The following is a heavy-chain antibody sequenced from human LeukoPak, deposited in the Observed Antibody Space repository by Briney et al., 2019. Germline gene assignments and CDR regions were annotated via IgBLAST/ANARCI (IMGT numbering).Heavy chain of an antibody. J-gene: IGHJ6*02. V-gene: IGHV1-18*01. CDR1: GYTFTSYG. CDR2: ISAYNGNT. CDR3: ARNNIVVVPAANDYYYYYGMDV. D-gene: IGHD2-2*01. Sequence: ASVKVSCKASGYTFTSYGISWVRQAPGQGLEWMGWISAYNGNTNYAQKLQGRVTMTTDTSTSTAYMELSSLRSEDTAVYYCARNNIVVVPAANDYYYYYGMDVWGQGTTVTVSS.